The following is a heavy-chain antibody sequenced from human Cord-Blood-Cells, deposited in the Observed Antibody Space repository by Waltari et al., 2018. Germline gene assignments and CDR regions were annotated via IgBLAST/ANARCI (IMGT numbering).Heavy chain of an antibody. CDR3: ARRDLSSSWYVDY. J-gene: IGHJ4*02. V-gene: IGHV4-34*01. CDR2: INHSGRT. Sequence: QVQLQQWGAGLLKPSETLSLTCAVYGGSFSGYYWSWIRQPPGKGLEWIGEINHSGRTNSNPSLKSRVTISVDTSKNQFSLKLSSVTAADTAVYYGARRDLSSSWYVDYWGQGTLVTVSS. CDR1: GGSFSGYY. D-gene: IGHD6-13*01.